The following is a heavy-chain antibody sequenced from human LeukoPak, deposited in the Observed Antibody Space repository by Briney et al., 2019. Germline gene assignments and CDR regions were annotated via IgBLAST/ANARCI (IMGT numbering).Heavy chain of an antibody. Sequence: GGSLRLSCAASGFXVSSNYMSWVRQAPGKGLEWVSVIYSGGSTYHADSVKGRFTISRHNSKNTPYLQMNSLRAEDTPVYYCAREASGYGYDYWGQGTLVTVSS. J-gene: IGHJ4*02. V-gene: IGHV3-53*04. CDR1: GFXVSSNY. CDR3: AREASGYGYDY. D-gene: IGHD6-25*01. CDR2: IYSGGST.